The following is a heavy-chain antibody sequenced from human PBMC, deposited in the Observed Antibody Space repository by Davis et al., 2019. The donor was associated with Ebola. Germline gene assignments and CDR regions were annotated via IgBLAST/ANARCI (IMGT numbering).Heavy chain of an antibody. CDR2: ISSSSSTI. D-gene: IGHD2-2*01. CDR3: AKASWGPAARPLLDS. V-gene: IGHV3-48*01. Sequence: GESLKISCAASGFTFSSYSMNWVRQAPGKGLEWVSYISSSSSTIYYADSVKGRFTISRDNSDNTLYLQMNSLRVEDTARYYCAKASWGPAARPLLDSWGQGTLVTVSS. J-gene: IGHJ4*02. CDR1: GFTFSSYS.